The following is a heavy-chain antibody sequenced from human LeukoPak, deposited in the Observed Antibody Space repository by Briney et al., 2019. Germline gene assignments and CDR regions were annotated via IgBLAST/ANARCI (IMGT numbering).Heavy chain of an antibody. CDR2: INPNSGGT. CDR3: ARESVIAAAAHFDY. D-gene: IGHD6-13*01. Sequence: VSVKVSCKASGYTFTGYYMHWVRQAPGQGLEWMGWINPNSGGTNYAQKFQGRVTMTRDTSISTAYMELSRLRSDDTAVFYCARESVIAAAAHFDYWGQGTLVTVSS. V-gene: IGHV1-2*02. CDR1: GYTFTGYY. J-gene: IGHJ4*02.